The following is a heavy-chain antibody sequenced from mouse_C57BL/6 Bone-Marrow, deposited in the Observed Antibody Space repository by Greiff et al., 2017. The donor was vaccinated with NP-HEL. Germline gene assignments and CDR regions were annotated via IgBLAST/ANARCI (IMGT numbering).Heavy chain of an antibody. Sequence: VMLVESGAELARPGASVKLSCKASGYTFTSYGISWVKQRTGQGLEWIGEIYPRSGNTYYNEKFKGKATLTADKSSSTAYMELRSLTSEDSAVYFCAMDGRRFAYWGQGTLVTVSA. CDR2: IYPRSGNT. D-gene: IGHD2-3*01. J-gene: IGHJ3*01. V-gene: IGHV1-81*01. CDR1: GYTFTSYG. CDR3: AMDGRRFAY.